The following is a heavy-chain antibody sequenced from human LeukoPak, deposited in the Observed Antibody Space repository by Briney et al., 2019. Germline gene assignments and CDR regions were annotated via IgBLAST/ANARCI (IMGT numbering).Heavy chain of an antibody. J-gene: IGHJ3*02. CDR1: GGSISSYY. CDR3: ARAPSSIAARGAFDI. CDR2: IYYSGST. V-gene: IGHV4-59*08. D-gene: IGHD6-6*01. Sequence: PSETLSLTCTVSGGSISSYYWSWIRQPPGKGLEWIGYIYYSGSTNYNPSLKSRVTISVDTSKNQFSLKLSSVTAADTAVYYCARAPSSIAARGAFDIWGQGTMVTVSS.